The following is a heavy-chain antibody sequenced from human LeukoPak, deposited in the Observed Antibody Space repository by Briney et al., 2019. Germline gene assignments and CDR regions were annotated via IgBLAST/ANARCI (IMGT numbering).Heavy chain of an antibody. V-gene: IGHV3-74*01. CDR3: ARGGYSAAFDM. Sequence: PGGSLRLSCVVSGFTLSSYWMYWVRQAPGKGPQWVSRFNTDGTTTNYADSVKGRFTISRDNAKNTLYLQMNSLRAGDTAVYYCARGGYSAAFDMWGQGTMVTVSS. D-gene: IGHD1-26*01. CDR2: FNTDGTTT. CDR1: GFTLSSYW. J-gene: IGHJ3*02.